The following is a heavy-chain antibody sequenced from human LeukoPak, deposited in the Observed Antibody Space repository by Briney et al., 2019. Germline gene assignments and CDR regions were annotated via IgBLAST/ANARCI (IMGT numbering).Heavy chain of an antibody. D-gene: IGHD5-24*01. CDR3: ARTRDGDKFDY. CDR1: GDSITDYY. J-gene: IGHJ4*02. CDR2: MYYSGNT. Sequence: SETLSLTCTVSGDSITDYYWSWLRQPPGKGLEWIGCMYYSGNTNYNPSLKSRVATSIDTSKNQFSLNLSSVTATDTAVYYCARTRDGDKFDYWGQGTLVTVSS. V-gene: IGHV4-59*01.